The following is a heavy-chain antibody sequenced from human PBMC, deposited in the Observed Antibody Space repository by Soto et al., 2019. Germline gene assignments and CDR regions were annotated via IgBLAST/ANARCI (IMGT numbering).Heavy chain of an antibody. V-gene: IGHV4-39*01. CDR1: GGSISSSSYY. J-gene: IGHJ6*02. CDR2: IYYSGST. Sequence: SERMSLTSTVAGGSISSSSYYWGWIRQPPGKGREWIGSIYYSGSTYYNPPLKSRVTISVDTSKNQFSLKLSSVTAADTAVYYCARVARGSSYYYGMDVWGQGTTVTVSS. D-gene: IGHD3-10*01. CDR3: ARVARGSSYYYGMDV.